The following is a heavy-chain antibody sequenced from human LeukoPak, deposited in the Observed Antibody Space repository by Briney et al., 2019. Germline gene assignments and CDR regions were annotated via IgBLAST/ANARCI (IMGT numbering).Heavy chain of an antibody. V-gene: IGHV3-23*01. J-gene: IGHJ3*02. Sequence: GGSLRLSCAAAGSDFGNRGMSWVRQAPGKGLEWVSTISTSGLSTYYTESVKGRFTISRDNSKKTLYLQMNSLKAEDTAVYFCAKHISTVTPDAYDNWGQETMGSVSS. CDR3: AKHISTVTPDAYDN. CDR1: GSDFGNRG. CDR2: ISTSGLST. D-gene: IGHD2-8*02.